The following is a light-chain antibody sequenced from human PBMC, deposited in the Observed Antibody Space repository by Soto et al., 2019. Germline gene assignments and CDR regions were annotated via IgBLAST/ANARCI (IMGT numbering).Light chain of an antibody. V-gene: IGKV1-5*03. CDR1: QSLSTW. J-gene: IGKJ5*01. CDR2: KAS. Sequence: DIQMTQSPSTLSASVGDRVTITCRASQSLSTWLAWYQQKPGKAPKLLIYKASSLETGVPSRFGASGSGTEFTLTISSLQPADFATYYCQQYSGNPITFGQGTRLEIK. CDR3: QQYSGNPIT.